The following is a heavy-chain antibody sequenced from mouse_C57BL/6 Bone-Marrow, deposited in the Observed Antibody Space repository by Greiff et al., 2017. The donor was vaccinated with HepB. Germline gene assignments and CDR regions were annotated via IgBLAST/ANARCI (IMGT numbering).Heavy chain of an antibody. D-gene: IGHD1-1*01. CDR1: GYTFTSYW. CDR2: FHPNSGST. Sequence: QVQLKQPGAELVKPGASVKLSCKASGYTFTSYWMSWVKQRPGQGLEWIGMFHPNSGSTNYNEKFKSKATLTVDKSSSTAYMQLSSLTSEDSAVYYCARSPIYYYGSRDYWGQGTTLTVSS. J-gene: IGHJ2*01. V-gene: IGHV1-64*01. CDR3: ARSPIYYYGSRDY.